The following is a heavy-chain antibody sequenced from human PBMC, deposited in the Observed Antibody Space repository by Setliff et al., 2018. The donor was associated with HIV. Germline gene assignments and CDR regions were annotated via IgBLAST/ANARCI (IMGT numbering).Heavy chain of an antibody. Sequence: GASVKVSCKASGGRISNFAISWVRQAPGQGLEWMGRIIPIFGTANYAQKFQGRVTITADKSTSTAYMELSSLRSEDTAVYYCARLSVRRDYSYGMDVWGQGTTVTVSS. D-gene: IGHD3-10*01. J-gene: IGHJ6*02. CDR2: IIPIFGTA. V-gene: IGHV1-69*06. CDR3: ARLSVRRDYSYGMDV. CDR1: GGRISNFA.